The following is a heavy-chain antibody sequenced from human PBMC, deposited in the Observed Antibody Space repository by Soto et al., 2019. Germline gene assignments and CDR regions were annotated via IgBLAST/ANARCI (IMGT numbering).Heavy chain of an antibody. J-gene: IGHJ5*02. CDR3: AKDYGSGSYPNWFDP. V-gene: IGHV3-30*18. CDR2: ISYDGSNK. Sequence: QVQLVESGGGVVQPGRSLRLSCAASGFTFGGYGMHWVRQAPGKGLEWVAVISYDGSNKYYADSVKGRFTISRDNSKNTLYLQMSGLRTEDTAVYYCAKDYGSGSYPNWFDPWGQGTLVTVSS. CDR1: GFTFGGYG. D-gene: IGHD3-10*01.